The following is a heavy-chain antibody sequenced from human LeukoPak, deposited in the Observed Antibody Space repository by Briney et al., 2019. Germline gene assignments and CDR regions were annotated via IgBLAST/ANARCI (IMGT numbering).Heavy chain of an antibody. D-gene: IGHD3-10*01. CDR1: GFTFSNYW. J-gene: IGHJ3*02. Sequence: PGGSLRLSCAASGFTFSNYWMHWVRQAPGKGLVWVSRIYTDGSSADYADSVKGRFTISRDNSKNTLYLQMNSLRAEDTAVYYCAKGLRWFGELGDAFDIWGQGTMVTVSS. CDR3: AKGLRWFGELGDAFDI. V-gene: IGHV3-74*01. CDR2: IYTDGSSA.